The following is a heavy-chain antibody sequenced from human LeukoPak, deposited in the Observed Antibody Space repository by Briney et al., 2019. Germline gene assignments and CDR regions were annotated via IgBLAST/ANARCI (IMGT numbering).Heavy chain of an antibody. CDR1: GFTFSSYG. V-gene: IGHV3-30*18. CDR3: AKPREGSSSWYAAG. J-gene: IGHJ4*02. Sequence: GGGVVQPVMSLRLSCAASGFTFSSYGMPWVRQAPGKRMEWVAVISYDGSNEYYADSVKGRFTISRDNSKNTLYLQMNSLRPEDTAVYYCAKPREGSSSWYAAGWGQGTLVTVSS. CDR2: ISYDGSNE. D-gene: IGHD6-13*01.